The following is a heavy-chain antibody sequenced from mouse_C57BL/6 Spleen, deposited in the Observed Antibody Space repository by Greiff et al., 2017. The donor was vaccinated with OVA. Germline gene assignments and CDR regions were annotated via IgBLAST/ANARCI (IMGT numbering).Heavy chain of an antibody. CDR3: ARWGEGENYFDY. Sequence: VQLQQPGAELVMPGASVKLSCKASGYTFPSHWMHWVKQRPGQGLEWIGEIDPSDSYTNYNQKFKGKSTLTVDKSSSTAYMQLSSLTSEDSAVYYCARWGEGENYFDYWGQGTTLTVSS. CDR2: IDPSDSYT. J-gene: IGHJ2*01. V-gene: IGHV1-69*01. CDR1: GYTFPSHW.